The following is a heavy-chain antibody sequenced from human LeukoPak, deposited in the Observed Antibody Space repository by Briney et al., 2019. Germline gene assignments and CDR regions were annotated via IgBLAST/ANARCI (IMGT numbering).Heavy chain of an antibody. CDR3: AKDRQQWLADFDY. D-gene: IGHD6-19*01. CDR2: ISSDGTYT. CDR1: GFTFSSHL. V-gene: IGHV3-74*01. Sequence: GGSLRLSCAASGFTFSSHLMHWVRQAPGKGLVWVSRISSDGTYTNYADSVRGRFTISRDNAKNTLYLQMNSLRAKDTAVYYCAKDRQQWLADFDYWGQGTLVTVSS. J-gene: IGHJ4*02.